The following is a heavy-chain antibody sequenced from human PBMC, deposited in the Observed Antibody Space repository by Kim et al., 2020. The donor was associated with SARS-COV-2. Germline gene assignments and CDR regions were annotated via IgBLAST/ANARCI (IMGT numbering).Heavy chain of an antibody. CDR2: INNGGRST. V-gene: IGHV3-23*01. CDR1: GFTFSKYA. CDR3: STELERRGVDSTY. J-gene: IGHJ4*02. D-gene: IGHD1-1*01. Sequence: GGSLRLSCAASGFTFSKYAMSWVRQAPGKGLEWVSAINNGGRSTYYADSVKGRFTISRDTSKNTLYLQMNSLRAEDTAVYYCSTELERRGVDSTYWGQGTLVTVSS.